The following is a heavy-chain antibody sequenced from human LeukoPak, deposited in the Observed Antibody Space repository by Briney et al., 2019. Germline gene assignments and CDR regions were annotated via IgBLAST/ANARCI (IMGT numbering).Heavy chain of an antibody. CDR3: ARSSGYYYLNWFDP. Sequence: GASVKVSCKASGGTFSSYAISWGRQAPGQGLEWMGGIVPIFGTANYAQKFQGRVTITTDASTSTAYMELSSLRSEDTAVYYCARSSGYYYLNWFDPWGQGTLVTVSS. D-gene: IGHD3-22*01. J-gene: IGHJ5*02. CDR2: IVPIFGTA. CDR1: GGTFSSYA. V-gene: IGHV1-69*05.